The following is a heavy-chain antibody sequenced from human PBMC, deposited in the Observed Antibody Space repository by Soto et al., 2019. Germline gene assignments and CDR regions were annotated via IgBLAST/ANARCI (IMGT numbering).Heavy chain of an antibody. Sequence: PGGSLRLSCAASGFTLSRYGMNWLRQAPGKGLEWVASISSSTSYVYYADSVKGRFSTSRDNAKNILYLGMYALRTEDTAVYYCARDPYEGRVGNWFESWGQGTLVTVSS. J-gene: IGHJ5*01. CDR1: GFTLSRYG. V-gene: IGHV3-21*06. CDR3: ARDPYEGRVGNWFES. D-gene: IGHD5-12*01. CDR2: ISSSTSYV.